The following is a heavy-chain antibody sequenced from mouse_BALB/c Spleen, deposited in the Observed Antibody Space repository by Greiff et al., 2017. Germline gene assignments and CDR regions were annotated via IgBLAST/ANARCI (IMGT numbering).Heavy chain of an antibody. CDR1: GYTFTSYW. V-gene: IGHV1-7*01. D-gene: IGHD1-1*01. Sequence: VHLVESGAELAKPGASVKMSCKASGYTFTSYWMHWVKQRPGQGLEWIGYINPSTGYTEYNQKFKDKATLTADKSSSTAYMQLSSLTSEDSAVYYCARHGSSPYYAMDYWGQGTSVTVSS. CDR2: INPSTGYT. J-gene: IGHJ4*01. CDR3: ARHGSSPYYAMDY.